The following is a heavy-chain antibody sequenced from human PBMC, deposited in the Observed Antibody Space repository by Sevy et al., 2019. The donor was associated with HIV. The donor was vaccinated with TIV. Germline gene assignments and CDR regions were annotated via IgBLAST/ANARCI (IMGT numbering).Heavy chain of an antibody. Sequence: SETLSLTCTVSGGSISSGSYYWSWIRQPAGKGLEWIGRIYTSGSTNYNPSLKSRVTISVDTSKNQFSLKLSSVTAADTAGYYCARGLSGYYKGGYYYYYMDVWGKGTTVTVSS. D-gene: IGHD3-9*01. CDR3: ARGLSGYYKGGYYYYYMDV. CDR2: IYTSGST. J-gene: IGHJ6*03. V-gene: IGHV4-61*02. CDR1: GGSISSGSYY.